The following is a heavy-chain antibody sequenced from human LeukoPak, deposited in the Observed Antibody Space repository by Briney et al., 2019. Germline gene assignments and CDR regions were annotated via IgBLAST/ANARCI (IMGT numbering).Heavy chain of an antibody. CDR3: ARDSSGFDY. D-gene: IGHD6-19*01. V-gene: IGHV3-30-3*01. J-gene: IGHJ4*02. Sequence: PGRSLRLSCAASGFTFSSYAMHWVRQAPGKGLEWVAVISYDGNNKYYADSVKGRLTITRDNSKNTLYLQMNSLRDEDTAVYYCARDSSGFDYWGRGTLVTVSS. CDR2: ISYDGNNK. CDR1: GFTFSSYA.